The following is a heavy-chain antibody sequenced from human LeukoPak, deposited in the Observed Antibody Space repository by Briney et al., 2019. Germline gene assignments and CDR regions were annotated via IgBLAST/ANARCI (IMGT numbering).Heavy chain of an antibody. CDR3: AKGTGMLHTTVTTPPY. CDR1: GFTFSSHA. J-gene: IGHJ4*02. V-gene: IGHV3-23*01. CDR2: ISGSGGST. Sequence: GGSLRLSCAASGFTFSSHAMSWVRQAPGKGLEWVAAISGSGGSTYYADSVKGRFTISRDNSKNTPYLQMNGLRAEDTAVYYCAKGTGMLHTTVTTPPYWGQGTLVTVSS. D-gene: IGHD4-17*01.